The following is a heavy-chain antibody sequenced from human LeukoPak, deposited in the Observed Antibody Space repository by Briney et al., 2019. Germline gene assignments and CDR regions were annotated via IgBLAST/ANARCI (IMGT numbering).Heavy chain of an antibody. D-gene: IGHD2-21*01. CDR3: AKDTAVILTAPFDS. Sequence: GGSLRLSCAVSGFTFSSYAMSWVRQAPGKGLEWVSAISGSGTNTYYSGSVRGRFTISRDNSNNRLYLQMNSVRAEDTAMYFCAKDTAVILTAPFDSWGQGTLVTVSS. CDR1: GFTFSSYA. V-gene: IGHV3-23*01. CDR2: ISGSGTNT. J-gene: IGHJ4*02.